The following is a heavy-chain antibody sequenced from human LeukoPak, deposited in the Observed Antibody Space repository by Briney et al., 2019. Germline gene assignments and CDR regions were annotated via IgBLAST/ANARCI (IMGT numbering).Heavy chain of an antibody. CDR2: IKSKTNGGTA. CDR1: GFPFSNAW. J-gene: IGHJ4*02. CDR3: TTYSTIVQGDF. Sequence: PGGSLRLSCAASGFPFSNAWMSWVRQAPGKGLEWVGRIKSKTNGGTADYAAPVKGRFTISRDDSKNTLYLQMNSLQTEDTAIYYCTTYSTIVQGDFCGQGTLVTVSS. D-gene: IGHD3-10*01. V-gene: IGHV3-15*01.